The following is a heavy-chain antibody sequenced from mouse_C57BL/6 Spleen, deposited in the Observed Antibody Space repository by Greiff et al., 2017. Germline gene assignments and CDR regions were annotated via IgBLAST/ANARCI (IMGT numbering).Heavy chain of an antibody. CDR1: GYTFTSYW. CDR3: ARGGITTVVPYYFDY. J-gene: IGHJ2*01. CDR2: INPSNGGT. Sequence: VQLQQPGTELVKPGASVKLSCKASGYTFTSYWMHWVKQRPGQGLEWIGNINPSNGGTNYNEKFKSKATLTVDKSSSTAYMQLSSLTSEDSAVYYCARGGITTVVPYYFDYWGQGTTLTVSS. V-gene: IGHV1-53*01. D-gene: IGHD1-1*01.